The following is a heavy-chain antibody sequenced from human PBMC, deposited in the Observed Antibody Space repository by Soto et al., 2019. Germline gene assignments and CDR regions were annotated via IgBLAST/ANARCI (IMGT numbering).Heavy chain of an antibody. D-gene: IGHD3-10*01. CDR1: GGSLSNYY. V-gene: IGHV4-59*08. CDR2: IYYSGST. Sequence: PSETLSLTCTVSGGSLSNYYCSWIRQPPGEGLEWIGYIYYSGSTNYNPSFKSRVTISVDTSKNQFSLKLSSVTAADTAVYYCARFRGDNWFDPWGQGTLVTVSS. J-gene: IGHJ5*02. CDR3: ARFRGDNWFDP.